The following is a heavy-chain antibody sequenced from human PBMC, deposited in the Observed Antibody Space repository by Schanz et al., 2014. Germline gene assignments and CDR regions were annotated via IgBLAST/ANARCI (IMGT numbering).Heavy chain of an antibody. J-gene: IGHJ6*02. Sequence: VQLVESGGGVVQPGRSLRLSCAASGFTFSGYGMHWVRQAPGKGLEWVANIQDDGSNKNYMDAVKGRFTVSRDNAKNSVLLRMNSLRVEDTAVYYCAKDHFGHYDSSGCSDCYYYGMDVWGQGTTVTVSS. D-gene: IGHD3-22*01. V-gene: IGHV3-7*01. CDR2: IQDDGSNK. CDR3: AKDHFGHYDSSGCSDCYYYGMDV. CDR1: GFTFSGYG.